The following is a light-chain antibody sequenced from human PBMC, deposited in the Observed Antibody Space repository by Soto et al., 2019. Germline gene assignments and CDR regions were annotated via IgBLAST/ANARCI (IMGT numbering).Light chain of an antibody. J-gene: IGLJ1*01. V-gene: IGLV2-23*01. Sequence: LTQPASVSGSPGQSITISCTGTTSDVGYYNVVSWYQQHPGKAPKLMIYEGTKRPSGVSNRFSGSKSGNTASLTISGLQAEDEADYYCCSYADSSTYVFGTGTKVTVL. CDR1: TSDVGYYNV. CDR3: CSYADSSTYV. CDR2: EGT.